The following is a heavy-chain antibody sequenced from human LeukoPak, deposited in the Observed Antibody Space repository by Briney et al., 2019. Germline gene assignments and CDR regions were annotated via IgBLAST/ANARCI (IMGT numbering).Heavy chain of an antibody. CDR3: AKGGAAVTRYVDY. CDR1: GFTFSRYW. J-gene: IGHJ4*02. V-gene: IGHV3-74*01. Sequence: GGSLRLSCEASGFTFSRYWMHWVRQAPGKGLVWVSRINSDGSRTTYADSVKGRFTISRDNAKNTLYLQMNSLRAEDTAVYYCAKGGAAVTRYVDYWGQGTLVTVSS. CDR2: INSDGSRT. D-gene: IGHD4-17*01.